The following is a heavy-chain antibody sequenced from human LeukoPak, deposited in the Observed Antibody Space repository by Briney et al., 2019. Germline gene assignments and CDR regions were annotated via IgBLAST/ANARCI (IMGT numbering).Heavy chain of an antibody. CDR3: VRSPSLWQSFSYFDP. Sequence: GGSLRLSCSTSGFSLDDHYMAWIRQAPGKGLEWISYITSAGFTIYYADSVKGRFTISRDNAKESLYLQMNSLRVDDTAIYYCVRSPSLWQSFSYFDPWGQGTLVTVPS. J-gene: IGHJ5*02. CDR1: GFSLDDHY. V-gene: IGHV3-11*01. D-gene: IGHD2-21*01. CDR2: ITSAGFTI.